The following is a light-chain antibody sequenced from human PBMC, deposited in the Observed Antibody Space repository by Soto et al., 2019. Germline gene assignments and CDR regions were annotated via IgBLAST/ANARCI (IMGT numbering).Light chain of an antibody. J-gene: IGKJ4*01. CDR2: GAS. CDR3: QQYGSSPPLT. V-gene: IGKV3-20*01. Sequence: EFVFPQSPGKLSLSPGERATLSCRASQSISSSFLAWYQQKPGQAPRLLIYGASSRGTGIPDRFSGSGSGTNFTLTINRLEPEDFAVYYCQQYGSSPPLTFGGGTKVEIK. CDR1: QSISSSF.